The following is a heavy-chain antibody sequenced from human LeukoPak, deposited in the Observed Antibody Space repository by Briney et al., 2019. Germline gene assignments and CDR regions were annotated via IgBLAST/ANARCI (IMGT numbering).Heavy chain of an antibody. CDR1: GVTFNNAW. J-gene: IGHJ4*02. CDR3: ATKWFYSGSGTTERPDD. V-gene: IGHV3-15*01. CDR2: IKTKVGGGTQ. D-gene: IGHD3-10*01. Sequence: PGGSLRLSCAASGVTFNNAWMSWVRQAPGKGLEWVGRIKTKVGGGTQDYAAPVKARFTISREESKNTVYLQMKSLKTEYTAVYYCATKWFYSGSGTTERPDDWGQGTL.